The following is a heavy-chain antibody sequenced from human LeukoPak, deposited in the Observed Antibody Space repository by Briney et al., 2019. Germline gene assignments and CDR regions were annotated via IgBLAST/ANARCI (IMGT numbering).Heavy chain of an antibody. Sequence: GGSLRLSCAASGFTFSSYEMNWVRQAPGKGLEWVSYISSSGSTIYYADSVKGRFTISRDNAKNSLYLQMNSLRAEDTAVYYCAKAGGGSGWPPARYYYMDVWGKGTTVTISS. V-gene: IGHV3-48*03. J-gene: IGHJ6*03. CDR1: GFTFSSYE. D-gene: IGHD6-19*01. CDR2: ISSSGSTI. CDR3: AKAGGGSGWPPARYYYMDV.